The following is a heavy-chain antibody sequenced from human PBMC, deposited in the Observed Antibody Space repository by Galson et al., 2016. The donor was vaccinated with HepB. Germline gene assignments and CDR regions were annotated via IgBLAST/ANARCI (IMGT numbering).Heavy chain of an antibody. V-gene: IGHV3-66*01. CDR2: IYSRGSA. CDR3: AKERGSRLTMVRGVLDPFDI. D-gene: IGHD3-10*01. CDR1: GFTVSRDY. J-gene: IGHJ3*02. Sequence: SLRLSCAGSGFTVSRDYMSWVRQAPGKGLEWVSVIYSRGSAYYADSVKGRFTISRDNSKNTLYLQMSSLRAEDTAVYYCAKERGSRLTMVRGVLDPFDIWGQGTLVTVSS.